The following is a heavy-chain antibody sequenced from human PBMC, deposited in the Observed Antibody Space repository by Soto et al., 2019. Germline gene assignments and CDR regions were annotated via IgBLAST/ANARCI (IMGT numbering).Heavy chain of an antibody. CDR2: IFYIGST. CDR1: GGSISSGGYY. J-gene: IGHJ5*02. Sequence: QVQLQESGPGLVKPSQTLSLTCTVSGGSISSGGYYWNWIRQHPGKGLEWIGYIFYIGSTYYNPYLKSRVTISVNKSKNQFSRKLNSVTAADTAVYYCARSVFPWGQGTLVTVSS. V-gene: IGHV4-31*03. CDR3: ARSVFP.